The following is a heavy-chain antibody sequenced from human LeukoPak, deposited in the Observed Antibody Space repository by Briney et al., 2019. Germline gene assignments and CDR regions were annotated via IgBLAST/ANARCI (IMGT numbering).Heavy chain of an antibody. CDR2: IYHSGST. V-gene: IGHV4-30-2*01. J-gene: IGHJ5*02. Sequence: SETLSLTCTVSGGSISSGGYYWSWIRQPPGKGLEWIGYIYHSGSTYYNPSLKSRVTISVDRSKNQFSLKLSSVTAADTAVYYCARHSANNWFDPWGQGTLVTVSS. CDR1: GGSISSGGYY. CDR3: ARHSANNWFDP.